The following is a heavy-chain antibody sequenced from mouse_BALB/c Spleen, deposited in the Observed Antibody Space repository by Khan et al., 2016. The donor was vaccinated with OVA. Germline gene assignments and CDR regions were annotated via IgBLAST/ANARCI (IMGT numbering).Heavy chain of an antibody. CDR2: IWSGGIT. D-gene: IGHD1-1*02. J-gene: IGHJ2*01. CDR1: GFSLTNYG. Sequence: QVRLQQSGPGLVQPSQSLSITCTVSGFSLTNYGVHWVRQSPGKGLEWLGVIWSGGITDYNDTFISRLSISKDISKSQVFFKMNSLQANDTAIYYCAKNRNGYVDYWGQGTTLTVSS. CDR3: AKNRNGYVDY. V-gene: IGHV2-2*02.